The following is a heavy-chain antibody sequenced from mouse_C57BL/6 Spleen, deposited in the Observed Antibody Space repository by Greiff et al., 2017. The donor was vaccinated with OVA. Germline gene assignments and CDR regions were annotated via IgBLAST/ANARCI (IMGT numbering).Heavy chain of an antibody. Sequence: QVQLKESGPGLVQPSQSLSITCTVSGFSLTSYGVHWVRQSTGKGLEWLGVIWRGGSTAYNADYMSRLSITNDNSKSQVFSKMNSLQADDTAIYYCAYSNYGGYYAMGYWGQGTSVTVSS. V-gene: IGHV2-5*01. D-gene: IGHD2-5*01. J-gene: IGHJ4*01. CDR2: IWRGGST. CDR1: GFSLTSYG. CDR3: AYSNYGGYYAMGY.